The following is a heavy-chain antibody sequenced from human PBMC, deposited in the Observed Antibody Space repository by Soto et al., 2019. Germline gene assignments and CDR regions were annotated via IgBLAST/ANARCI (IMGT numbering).Heavy chain of an antibody. CDR2: IKSKTDGGTT. CDR1: GFTFSNAW. V-gene: IGHV3-15*07. Sequence: EVQLVESGGGLVKPGGSLRLSCAASGFTFSNAWMNWVRQAPGKGLEWVGRIKSKTDGGTTDYAAPVKGRFTIPRDDSKNTLYLQMNSVKAEDTGGYYCTVWFGEWDGPWGQGTLVTVSS. CDR3: TVWFGEWDGP. J-gene: IGHJ5*02. D-gene: IGHD3-10*01.